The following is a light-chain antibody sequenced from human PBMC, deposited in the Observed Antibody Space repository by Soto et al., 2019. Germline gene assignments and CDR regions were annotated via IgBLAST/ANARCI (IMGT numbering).Light chain of an antibody. CDR3: HQYNNWPRT. CDR1: QSISSD. V-gene: IGKV3-15*01. Sequence: EIVMTQSPATLSVSPGERATLSCTATQSISSDLAWYQQRPGQAPRLLISGASTRVTGIPARFSGSGSGTDFTLTISSLQSEDFAVYYCHQYNNWPRTFGQGTKLEIK. J-gene: IGKJ2*01. CDR2: GAS.